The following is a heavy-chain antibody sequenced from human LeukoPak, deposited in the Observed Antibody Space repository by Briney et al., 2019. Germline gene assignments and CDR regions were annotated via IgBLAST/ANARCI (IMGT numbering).Heavy chain of an antibody. CDR1: GYTLTELS. D-gene: IGHD3-3*01. CDR3: ATDPSSTIFGVAGGSAFDI. J-gene: IGHJ3*02. V-gene: IGHV1-24*01. Sequence: ASVKVSCKVSGYTLTELSMHWVRQAPGKGLEWMGGFDPEDGETIYAQKFQGRVTMTEDTSTDTAYMELSSLRSEDTAVYYCATDPSSTIFGVAGGSAFDIWGQGTMVTVSS. CDR2: FDPEDGET.